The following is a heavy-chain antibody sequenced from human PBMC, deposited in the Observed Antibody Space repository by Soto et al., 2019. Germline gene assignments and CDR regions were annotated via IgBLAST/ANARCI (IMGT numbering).Heavy chain of an antibody. J-gene: IGHJ4*02. Sequence: PGGSLRLSCAASGFTFSSYAMHWVRQAPGKGLEWVAVISYDGSNKYYADSVKGRFTISRDNSKNTLYLQMNSLRAEDTAVYYCARPLQQWLVQYYFDYWGQGTLVIVSS. CDR1: GFTFSSYA. D-gene: IGHD6-19*01. CDR3: ARPLQQWLVQYYFDY. V-gene: IGHV3-30-3*01. CDR2: ISYDGSNK.